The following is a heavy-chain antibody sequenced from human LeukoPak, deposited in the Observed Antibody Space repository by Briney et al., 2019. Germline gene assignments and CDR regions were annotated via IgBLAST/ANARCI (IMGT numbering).Heavy chain of an antibody. V-gene: IGHV4-59*01. J-gene: IGHJ5*02. CDR3: AKETVVVPADDWFGP. Sequence: SETLSLTCSVSSGSINGDYWSWIRQTPGRGLEWIGYIHYSGRTSYNPSLKSRVTISVDTSKNQFSLRPASVTAADTAVYYCAKETVVVPADDWFGPWGQGTLVTVSS. D-gene: IGHD2-21*01. CDR2: IHYSGRT. CDR1: SGSINGDY.